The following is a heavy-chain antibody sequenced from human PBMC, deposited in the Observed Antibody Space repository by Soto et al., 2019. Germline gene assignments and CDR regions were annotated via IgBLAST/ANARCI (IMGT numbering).Heavy chain of an antibody. CDR2: IKSKTDGGTT. J-gene: IGHJ6*02. CDR1: GFTFSNAW. D-gene: IGHD6-19*01. V-gene: IGHV3-15*07. Sequence: EVQLXXSGGGLVKPGXSLXLXCAASGFTFSNAWMNWVRQAPGKGLEWVGRIKSKTDGGTTDYAAPVKGXXXXXXXXSXXXXXXXXXXXXXXXXXXXYCTXXXVAXVXVXXDVWXQGXTVXV. CDR3: TXXXVAXVXVXXDV.